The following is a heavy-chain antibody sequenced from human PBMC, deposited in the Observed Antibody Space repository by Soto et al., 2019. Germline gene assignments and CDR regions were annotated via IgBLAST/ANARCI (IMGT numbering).Heavy chain of an antibody. V-gene: IGHV6-1*01. CDR3: AWQTGTTLSYYVDV. CDR1: GDSVSSNSAA. J-gene: IGHJ6*03. Sequence: SQTLSLACAISGDSVSSNSAAWNWIRQSPSRGLEWLGRTYYRSKWYNDYAVSVKSRITINPDTSKNQFSLQLNSVTPEDTSVYYCAWQTGTTLSYYVDVWGKGTTVTVSS. D-gene: IGHD1-7*01. CDR2: TYYRSKWYN.